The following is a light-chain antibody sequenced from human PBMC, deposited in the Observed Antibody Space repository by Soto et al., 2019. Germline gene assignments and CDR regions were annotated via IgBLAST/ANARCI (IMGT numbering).Light chain of an antibody. J-gene: IGLJ1*01. CDR2: EVN. CDR1: SSDVGGYNY. Sequence: QSALTQPPSASGSPGQSVTISCTGTSSDVGGYNYVSWYQQYPGKVPKLMVYEVNKRPSGVPDRFSGSKSGNTASLTVYGLQSEDEADYYCTSYAGGNNVFGTGTKLTV. CDR3: TSYAGGNNV. V-gene: IGLV2-8*01.